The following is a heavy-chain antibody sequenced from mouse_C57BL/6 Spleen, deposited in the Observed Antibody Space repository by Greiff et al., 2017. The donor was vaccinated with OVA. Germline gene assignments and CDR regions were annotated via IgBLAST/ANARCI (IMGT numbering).Heavy chain of an antibody. V-gene: IGHV3-1*01. CDR2: ISYSGST. Sequence: EVQLQESGPGMVKPSQSLSLTCTVTGYSITSGYDWHWIRHFPGNKLEWMGYISYSGSTNYNPSLKSRISITHDTSKNHFFLKLNSVTTEDTATYYCAREREFYDGSLWYFDVWGTGTTVTVSS. CDR3: AREREFYDGSLWYFDV. J-gene: IGHJ1*03. CDR1: GYSITSGYD. D-gene: IGHD2-3*01.